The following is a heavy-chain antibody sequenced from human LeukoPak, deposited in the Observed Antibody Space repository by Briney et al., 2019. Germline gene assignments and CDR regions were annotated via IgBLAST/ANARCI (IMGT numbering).Heavy chain of an antibody. CDR1: GGSISSSSYY. J-gene: IGHJ4*02. Sequence: TSETLSLTCTVSGGSISSSSYYWGWIRQPPGKGLEWIGSIYYSGSTYYNPSLKSRVTMSVDTSKNQFSLKLSSVTAADTAVYYCARDPVEAYFDYWGQGTLVTVSS. CDR2: IYYSGST. V-gene: IGHV4-39*07. CDR3: ARDPVEAYFDY.